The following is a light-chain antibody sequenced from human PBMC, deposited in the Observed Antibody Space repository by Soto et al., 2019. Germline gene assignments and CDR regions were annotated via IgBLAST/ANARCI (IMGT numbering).Light chain of an antibody. CDR2: EVS. J-gene: IGLJ3*02. V-gene: IGLV2-14*01. Sequence: QSALTQPASVSGSPGQSITISCTGTSSDVGGYNYVSWYQQYPGQAPKVVIYEVSNRPSGVSNRFSGSKSGNTASLTISGLQAEDEADYYCSSYADRILMFGGGTKLTVL. CDR3: SSYADRILM. CDR1: SSDVGGYNY.